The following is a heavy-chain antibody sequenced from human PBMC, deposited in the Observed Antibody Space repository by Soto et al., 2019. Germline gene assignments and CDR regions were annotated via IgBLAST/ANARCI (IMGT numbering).Heavy chain of an antibody. D-gene: IGHD4-17*01. CDR2: TIPIRGIA. V-gene: IGHV1-69*02. J-gene: IGHJ6*02. CDR1: GGTFSSYT. Sequence: QVQLVQSGAEVKKPGSSVKVSCKASGGTFSSYTISWVRQAPDQGLGGWGGTIPIRGIANYAQKFQGRVTITADKSTSTAYMELSSLRSEDTAVYYCARGGSTVTTTTYYYYGMDVWGQGTTVTVSS. CDR3: ARGGSTVTTTTYYYYGMDV.